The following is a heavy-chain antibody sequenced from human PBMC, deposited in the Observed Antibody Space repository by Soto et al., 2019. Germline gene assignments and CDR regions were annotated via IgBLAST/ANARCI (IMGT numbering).Heavy chain of an antibody. CDR1: GFTFSGSA. CDR3: TSRTGTSSYYWYFDL. V-gene: IGHV3-73*01. D-gene: IGHD1-7*01. CDR2: IRSKANSYAT. Sequence: GGSLRLSCAASGFTFSGSAMHWVRQASGKGLEWVGRIRSKANSYATAYAASVKGRFTISRDDSKNTAYLQMNSLKTEDTAVYYCTSRTGTSSYYWYFDLWGRGTLVTVSS. J-gene: IGHJ2*01.